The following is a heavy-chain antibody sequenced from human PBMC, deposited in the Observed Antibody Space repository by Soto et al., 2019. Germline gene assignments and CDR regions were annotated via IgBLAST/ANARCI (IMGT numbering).Heavy chain of an antibody. D-gene: IGHD3-10*01. J-gene: IGHJ6*03. CDR3: ARATMVRGVPPTYYYYYYMDV. CDR2: IYSGGST. V-gene: IGHV3-66*01. Sequence: GGSLRLSCAASGFTVSSNYMSWVRQAPGKGLEWVSVIYSGGSTYYADSVKGRFTISRDNSKNTLYLQMNSLRAEDTAVYYCARATMVRGVPPTYYYYYYMDVWGKGTTVTVSS. CDR1: GFTVSSNY.